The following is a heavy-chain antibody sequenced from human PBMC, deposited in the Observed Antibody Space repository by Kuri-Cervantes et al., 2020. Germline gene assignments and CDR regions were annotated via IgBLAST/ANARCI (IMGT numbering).Heavy chain of an antibody. V-gene: IGHV3-7*01. D-gene: IGHD3-10*01. J-gene: IGHJ4*02. CDR1: GFTFSSYW. CDR3: ARDTRAYGSGTYYFDY. Sequence: GESLKISCAASGFTFSSYWMSWVRQAPGKGLEWVANIKQDGSEKYYVDSVKGRFTISRDNAKNSLYLQMNSLRAEDTAVYYCARDTRAYGSGTYYFDYWGQGTLVTVSS. CDR2: IKQDGSEK.